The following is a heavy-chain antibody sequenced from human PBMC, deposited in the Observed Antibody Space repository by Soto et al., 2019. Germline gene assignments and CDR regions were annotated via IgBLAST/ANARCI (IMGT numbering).Heavy chain of an antibody. J-gene: IGHJ5*02. CDR2: IIPILGIP. CDR3: AIHQLEPLYNWFDP. CDR1: GGTFSTYT. D-gene: IGHD2-2*01. Sequence: QVRLVQSGAEVKKPGSSVKVSCKASGGTFSTYTISWVRQAPGQGLEWMGRIIPILGIPNYAQKFQGRVTITADKSTSTAYMELSSLRSEDTAVYYCAIHQLEPLYNWFDPWGQGTLVTVSS. V-gene: IGHV1-69*02.